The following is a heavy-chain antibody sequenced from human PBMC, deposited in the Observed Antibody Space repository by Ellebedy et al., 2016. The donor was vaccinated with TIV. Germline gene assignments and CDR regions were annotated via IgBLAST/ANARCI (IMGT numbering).Heavy chain of an antibody. CDR1: AFTFSYYS. D-gene: IGHD2-15*01. Sequence: GGSLRLSXAASAFTFSYYSMTWVRQAPGKGLEWVSSIRSSSSYIYYADSVKGRFTISRDNAKNSLYLHMNSLRVEDTAVYYCARISSCIGGTCYPDYWGQGTLVTVSS. CDR2: IRSSSSYI. V-gene: IGHV3-21*01. J-gene: IGHJ4*02. CDR3: ARISSCIGGTCYPDY.